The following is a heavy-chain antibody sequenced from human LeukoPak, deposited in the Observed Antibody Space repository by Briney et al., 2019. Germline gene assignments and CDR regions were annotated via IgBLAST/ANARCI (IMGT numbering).Heavy chain of an antibody. CDR3: ARGHYGLDV. Sequence: GGSLRLSYAASGFSLSIHWLTWVRQAPGKRPQWVAHINPDGSETAFLDSVRGRFTISRDNSKNSLYLQMNTLRVEDTAVYHCARGHYGLDVWGQGTTVTVSS. CDR1: GFSLSIHW. J-gene: IGHJ6*02. CDR2: INPDGSET. V-gene: IGHV3-7*01.